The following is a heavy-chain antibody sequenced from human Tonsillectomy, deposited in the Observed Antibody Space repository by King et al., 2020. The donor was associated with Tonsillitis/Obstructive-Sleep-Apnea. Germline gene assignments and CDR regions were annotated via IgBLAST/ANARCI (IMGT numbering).Heavy chain of an antibody. CDR3: ARDGSMGGFDF. CDR2: IGTAGDT. Sequence: EVQLVESGGGLVQPGGSLRLSCAASGFTFSSYDMHWVRQGTGKGLEWVSAIGTAGDTYYPGSVKGRFTISRENAKNSLYLQRSSLRAGDTAVYYCARDGSMGGFDFWGQGALVTVSS. CDR1: GFTFSSYD. J-gene: IGHJ4*02. D-gene: IGHD3-10*01. V-gene: IGHV3-13*01.